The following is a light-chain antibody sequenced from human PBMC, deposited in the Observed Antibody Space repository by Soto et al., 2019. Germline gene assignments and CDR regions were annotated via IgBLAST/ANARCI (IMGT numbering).Light chain of an antibody. J-gene: IGKJ1*01. V-gene: IGKV3-20*01. CDR1: QSVSSSY. CDR3: QQYGSSPVP. CDR2: GAS. Sequence: IVLSKKQRTLSLSPGERATLSCRASQSVSSSYLAWYQQKPGPAPRLLIYGASSRATGIPDRFRGSGSGTDFPLTISRLEPEDFAVYYCQQYGSSPVPFGQGTKVDIK.